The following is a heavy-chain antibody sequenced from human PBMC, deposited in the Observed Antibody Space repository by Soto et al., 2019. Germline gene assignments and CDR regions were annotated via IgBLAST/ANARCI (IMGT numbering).Heavy chain of an antibody. D-gene: IGHD6-19*01. CDR3: ARGASTGLACDAFDI. Sequence: EVQLVESGGGSVQPGGSLRLSCTASGFTFTTYWIHWVRQAPGKGLVWVSRVNSDGSSTIYADSVKGRFTIPRDNAKNTVYLQMNSLRDDDTAVYYCARGASTGLACDAFDIWGEGTVVSVSS. CDR1: GFTFTTYW. V-gene: IGHV3-74*01. J-gene: IGHJ3*02. CDR2: VNSDGSST.